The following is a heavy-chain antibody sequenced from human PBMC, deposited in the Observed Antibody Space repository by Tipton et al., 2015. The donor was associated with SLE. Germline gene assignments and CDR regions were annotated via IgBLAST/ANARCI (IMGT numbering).Heavy chain of an antibody. J-gene: IGHJ4*02. CDR2: VYHSGST. CDR3: ARDPNPGPFDY. Sequence: GLVKPSETLSLTCGVSGYSISIGYYWAWIRQPPGKGLEWIGSVYHSGSTYQNSSVKSRVSMSVDTSKNQFSLKLSSVTAADTAVYYCARDPNPGPFDYWGQGRLVTVST. CDR1: GYSISIGYY. V-gene: IGHV4-38-2*02.